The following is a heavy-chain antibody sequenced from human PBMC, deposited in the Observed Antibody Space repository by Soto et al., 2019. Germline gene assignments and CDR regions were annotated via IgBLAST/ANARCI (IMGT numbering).Heavy chain of an antibody. D-gene: IGHD2-21*01. CDR3: ARGNSPVDVY. Sequence: LRLSCAASGFTFSSYEMNWVRQAPGKGLEWVSYITSSGGTIYYADSVKGRFTISRDNAKSSLYLQMKSLRAEDTAVYYCARGNSPVDVYWGQGTLVTV. CDR1: GFTFSSYE. V-gene: IGHV3-48*03. J-gene: IGHJ4*02. CDR2: ITSSGGTI.